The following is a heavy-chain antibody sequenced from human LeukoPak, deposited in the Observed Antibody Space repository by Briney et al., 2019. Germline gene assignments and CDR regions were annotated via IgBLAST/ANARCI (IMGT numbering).Heavy chain of an antibody. V-gene: IGHV3-33*01. CDR2: IWFDGSNT. D-gene: IGHD5-18*01. CDR3: ARGLGYSYGYGIDY. Sequence: GRSLRLSCAASGFIFSSYAMHWVRQAPGKGPEWVAIIWFDGSNTYYAESVEGRFTISRDNSKNTLYLQMNSLRAEDTAVYSCARGLGYSYGYGIDYWGQETLVIASS. CDR1: GFIFSSYA. J-gene: IGHJ4*02.